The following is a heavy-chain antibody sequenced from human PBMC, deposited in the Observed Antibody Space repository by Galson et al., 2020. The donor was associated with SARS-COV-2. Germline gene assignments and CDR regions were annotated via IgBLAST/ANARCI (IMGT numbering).Heavy chain of an antibody. CDR3: ARVPYHASGGDFDY. V-gene: IGHV4-39*07. CDR1: DDSISSSSYY. D-gene: IGHD3-10*01. J-gene: IGHJ4*02. Sequence: ASETLSLTCNVSDDSISSSSYYWGWIRQPPGKGLEWIGSIYYSGSTYYNPSLKSRVTISLDTSKNQFSLKLSSVTAADTAVYYCARVPYHASGGDFDYWGQGTRVTVSS. CDR2: IYYSGST.